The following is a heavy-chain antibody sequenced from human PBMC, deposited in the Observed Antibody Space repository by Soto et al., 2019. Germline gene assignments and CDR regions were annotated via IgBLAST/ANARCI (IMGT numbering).Heavy chain of an antibody. CDR3: ARRNYSNYVGYYYGMDV. V-gene: IGHV3-74*01. J-gene: IGHJ6*02. Sequence: PGGSLRLSCAASGFTFSSYWMHWVRQAPGKGLVWVSRINSDGSSTSYADSVKGRFTISRDNAKNTLYLQMNSLRAEDTAVYYCARRNYSNYVGYYYGMDVWGHGTTVTVSS. CDR1: GFTFSSYW. D-gene: IGHD4-4*01. CDR2: INSDGSST.